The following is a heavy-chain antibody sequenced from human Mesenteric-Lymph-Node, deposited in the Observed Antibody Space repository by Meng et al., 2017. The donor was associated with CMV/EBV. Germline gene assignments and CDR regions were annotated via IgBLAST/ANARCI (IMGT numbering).Heavy chain of an antibody. CDR2: IYYSGST. J-gene: IGHJ4*02. CDR1: GGSISSSSYY. CDR3: AGGVPLTSGEGVRY. D-gene: IGHD1-26*01. Sequence: GSLRLSCTVYGGSISSSSYYWGWIRHPPGKGLEWIGRIYYSGSTYYNPSLKSRVTISVDTSKNQFSLKLSSLAAADPAVYSCAGGVPLTSGEGVRYWGQGTLVTVSS. V-gene: IGHV4-39*07.